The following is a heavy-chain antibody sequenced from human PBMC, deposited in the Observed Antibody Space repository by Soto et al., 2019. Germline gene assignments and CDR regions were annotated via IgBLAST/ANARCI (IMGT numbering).Heavy chain of an antibody. CDR1: GYTLTTYG. D-gene: IGHD3-10*01. J-gene: IGHJ4*02. CDR2: INGGNADT. V-gene: IGHV1-3*01. CDR3: ASGRVVRPANPPVTTDY. Sequence: ASVKVSCKASGYTLTTYGMHWVRHAPGQRLEWMGWINGGNADTKFSQKFQCRVSITRDTAASTVYMELSSLTSENTAVYYCASGRVVRPANPPVTTDYWGQGTPVTVSA.